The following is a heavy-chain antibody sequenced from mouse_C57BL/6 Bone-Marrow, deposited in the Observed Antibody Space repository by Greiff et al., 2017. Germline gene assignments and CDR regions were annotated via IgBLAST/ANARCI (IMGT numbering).Heavy chain of an antibody. CDR1: GFTFSDYG. V-gene: IGHV5-17*01. D-gene: IGHD1-1*01. Sequence: EVKAVESGGGLVKPGGSLKLSCAASGFTFSDYGMHWVRQAPEKGLEWVAYISSGSSTIYYADTVKGRFTISRDNAKNTLFLQMTSLRSEDTAMYYCASPITTVVAPVAYWGQGTLVTVSA. CDR3: ASPITTVVAPVAY. CDR2: ISSGSSTI. J-gene: IGHJ3*01.